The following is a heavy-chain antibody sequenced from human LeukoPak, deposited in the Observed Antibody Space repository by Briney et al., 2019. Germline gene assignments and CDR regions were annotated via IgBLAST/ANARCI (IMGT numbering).Heavy chain of an antibody. CDR1: GGSISSYY. CDR3: ARDYQGGYGDKTVDY. CDR2: IYYSGST. D-gene: IGHD5-18*01. V-gene: IGHV4-39*07. J-gene: IGHJ4*02. Sequence: SETLSLTCTVSGGSISSYYWGWIRQPPGKGLEWIGSIYYSGSTYYNPSLKSRVTISVDTSKNQFSLKLSSVTAADTAVYYCARDYQGGYGDKTVDYWGQGTLVTVSS.